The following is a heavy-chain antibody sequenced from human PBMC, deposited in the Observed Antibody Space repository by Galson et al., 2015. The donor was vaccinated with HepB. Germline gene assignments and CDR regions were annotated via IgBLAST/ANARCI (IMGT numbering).Heavy chain of an antibody. D-gene: IGHD6-13*01. Sequence: SVKVSCKASGYTFTSYAMHWVRQAPGQRLEWMGWINAGNGNTKYSQKFQGRVTITRDTSASTAYMELSSLRSEDTAVYYCARDSSSSWWIGIDYWGQGTLVTVSS. J-gene: IGHJ4*02. CDR2: INAGNGNT. CDR3: ARDSSSSWWIGIDY. V-gene: IGHV1-3*01. CDR1: GYTFTSYA.